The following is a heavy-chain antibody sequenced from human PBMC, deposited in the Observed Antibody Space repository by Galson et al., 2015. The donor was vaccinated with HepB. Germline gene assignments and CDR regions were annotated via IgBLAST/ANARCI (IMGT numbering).Heavy chain of an antibody. D-gene: IGHD6-19*01. CDR2: INAGNGNT. CDR3: ARDAVADHFDP. CDR1: GYTFTSYA. V-gene: IGHV1-3*01. J-gene: IGHJ5*02. Sequence: SVKVSCKASGYTFTSYAMNWVRQAPGQRLEWMGWINAGNGNTKYSQKLQGRVTITRDTSASTAYMELSSLRSEDTAVYYCARDAVADHFDPWGQGTLVTVSS.